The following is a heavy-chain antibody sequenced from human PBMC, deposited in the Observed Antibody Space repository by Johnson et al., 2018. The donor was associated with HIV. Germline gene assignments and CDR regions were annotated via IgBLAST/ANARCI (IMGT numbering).Heavy chain of an antibody. CDR2: MYGGGST. CDR3: ARSYSSLDAFDI. Sequence: EKLVESGGGLVQPGGSLRLSCAVSGFTVKSNYINWVRQAPGKGLEWVAVMYGGGSTYHADTGKGRFSLSRDNSKYTVYLQMNGLRAEDTAVYYCARSYSSLDAFDIWGQGTMVTVSS. V-gene: IGHV3-66*01. D-gene: IGHD6-13*01. J-gene: IGHJ3*02. CDR1: GFTVKSNY.